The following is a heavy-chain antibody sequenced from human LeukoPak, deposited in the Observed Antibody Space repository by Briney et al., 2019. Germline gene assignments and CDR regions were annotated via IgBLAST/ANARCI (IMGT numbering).Heavy chain of an antibody. V-gene: IGHV3-48*03. Sequence: GGSLRLSCAASGFTFSSYEMNWVRQAPGKGLEWVSYISSSGSTIYYADSVKGRFTISRDNAKNSLYLQMNSLRAEDTAVYYCAPPTVTTGYWGQGTQVTVSS. CDR2: ISSSGSTI. CDR1: GFTFSSYE. D-gene: IGHD4-17*01. J-gene: IGHJ4*02. CDR3: APPTVTTGY.